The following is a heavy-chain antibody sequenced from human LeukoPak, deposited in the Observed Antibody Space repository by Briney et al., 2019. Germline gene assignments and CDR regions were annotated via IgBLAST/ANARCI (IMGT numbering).Heavy chain of an antibody. J-gene: IGHJ4*02. V-gene: IGHV3-64D*06. Sequence: GGSLRLSCSASGSTLSRYGMHWVRQAPGKGLEYVSGISSNGGSTNYADSVKGRFTISRDNSKNTLHLQMSSLRAEDTAVYYCVKGYCGSISCSLIDYGGQGTLVTVSS. CDR3: VKGYCGSISCSLIDY. CDR1: GSTLSRYG. D-gene: IGHD2-2*01. CDR2: ISSNGGST.